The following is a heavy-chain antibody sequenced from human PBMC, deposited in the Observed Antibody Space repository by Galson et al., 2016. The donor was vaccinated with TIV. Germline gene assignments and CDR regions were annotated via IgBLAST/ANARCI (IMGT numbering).Heavy chain of an antibody. CDR1: GDSVSSTSAA. Sequence: CAISGDSVSSTSAAWNWIRQSPSRGLEWLGRTYYRSTWYNDYAATLKRRITINPDTSKNQFSLQLTSVTPEDAAVYYCARGAPSVFGVIMTLDYWGQGTPVTVSS. J-gene: IGHJ4*02. D-gene: IGHD3-3*01. V-gene: IGHV6-1*01. CDR3: ARGAPSVFGVIMTLDY. CDR2: TYYRSTWYN.